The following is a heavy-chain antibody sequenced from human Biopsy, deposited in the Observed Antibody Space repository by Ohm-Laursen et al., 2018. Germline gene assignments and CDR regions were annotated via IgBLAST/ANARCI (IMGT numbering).Heavy chain of an antibody. CDR3: ARDRGFYSDRTVPGYFDL. D-gene: IGHD3-22*01. CDR2: VYYTGST. J-gene: IGHJ2*01. V-gene: IGHV4-59*01. Sequence: SETLSLTCTVSGDSISSYYWSWIRQPPGKGLEWIGYVYYTGSTDYNPSLQSRVTISVDTSKNHFSPRLRSVTPADTAIYYCARDRGFYSDRTVPGYFDLWGRGTLATVSS. CDR1: GDSISSYY.